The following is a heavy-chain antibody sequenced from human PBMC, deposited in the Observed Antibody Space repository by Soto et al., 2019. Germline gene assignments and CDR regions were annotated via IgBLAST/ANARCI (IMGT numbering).Heavy chain of an antibody. CDR3: AKHREVTFSFDDAFDI. D-gene: IGHD3-10*01. CDR2: ISGSGGST. J-gene: IGHJ3*02. V-gene: IGHV3-23*01. Sequence: EVQLLEFGGGLVQPGGSLRLSCAASGFTFSSYAMSWVRQAPGKGLEWVSAISGSGGSTYYADSVKGRFTNSRDNSKSTLYLQMNSLRAEDTAVYYCAKHREVTFSFDDAFDIWGQGTMVTVSS. CDR1: GFTFSSYA.